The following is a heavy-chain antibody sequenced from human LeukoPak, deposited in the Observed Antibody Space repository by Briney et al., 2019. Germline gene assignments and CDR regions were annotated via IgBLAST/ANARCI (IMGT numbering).Heavy chain of an antibody. J-gene: IGHJ6*02. CDR1: GFTFSNYW. Sequence: GGSLRLSCAASGFTFSNYWMTWVRQAPGKGLEWVANINRDGSERYYVDSVKGRFTISRDGAKSSLYLQMNSLRAEDTAVYYCARRNAMDVWGQGPRSSFS. CDR3: ARRNAMDV. CDR2: INRDGSER. V-gene: IGHV3-7*03.